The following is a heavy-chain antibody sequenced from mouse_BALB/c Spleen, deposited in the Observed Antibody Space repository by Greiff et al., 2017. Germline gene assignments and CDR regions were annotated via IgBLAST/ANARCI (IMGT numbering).Heavy chain of an antibody. Sequence: EVKLMESGPELVKPGASVKISCKASGYSFTGYFMNWVMQSHGKSLEWIGRINPYNGDTFYNQKFKGKATLTVDKSSSTAHLELRSLASEDSAVYYCAREGGNYYAMDYWGQGTSVTVSS. CDR3: AREGGNYYAMDY. CDR2: INPYNGDT. V-gene: IGHV1-20*02. D-gene: IGHD1-1*02. CDR1: GYSFTGYF. J-gene: IGHJ4*01.